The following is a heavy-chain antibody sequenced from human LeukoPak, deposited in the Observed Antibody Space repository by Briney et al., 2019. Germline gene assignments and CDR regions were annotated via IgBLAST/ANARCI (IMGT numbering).Heavy chain of an antibody. CDR3: ARDIWTAMGTGPFDY. Sequence: PGRSLRLSCAASGFTFSSYAMHWVRQAPGKGLEWVAVISYDGSNKYYADSVKGRFTISRDNSKNTLYLQMNSLRAEDTAVYYCARDIWTAMGTGPFDYWGQGTLVTVSS. J-gene: IGHJ4*02. V-gene: IGHV3-30-3*01. D-gene: IGHD5-18*01. CDR2: ISYDGSNK. CDR1: GFTFSSYA.